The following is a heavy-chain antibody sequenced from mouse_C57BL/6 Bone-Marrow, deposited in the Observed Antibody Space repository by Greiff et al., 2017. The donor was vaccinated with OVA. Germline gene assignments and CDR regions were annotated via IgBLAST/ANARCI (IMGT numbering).Heavy chain of an antibody. Sequence: QVQLQQPGAELVKPGASVKVSCKASGYTFTSYWMHWVKQRPGQGLEWIGRIHPSDSDTTYNQKFKGKATLTVDKSSSTAYMQLSSLTSEDSAVYYCARPPRLLLTGTVDYFDYWGQGTTLTVSA. V-gene: IGHV1-74*01. CDR3: ARPPRLLLTGTVDYFDY. J-gene: IGHJ2*01. D-gene: IGHD4-1*01. CDR1: GYTFTSYW. CDR2: IHPSDSDT.